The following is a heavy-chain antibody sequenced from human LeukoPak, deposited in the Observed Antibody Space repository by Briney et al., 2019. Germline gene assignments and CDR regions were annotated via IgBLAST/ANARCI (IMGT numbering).Heavy chain of an antibody. D-gene: IGHD3-3*01. CDR3: VKGGQNYDFWRFDY. Sequence: GGSLRLSCGASGFRFSSYAMSWVRQAPGKGLEWVSSISGSGGSTYYTGSVKGRFAISRDNSKSTLYLQMKSLGTDDTALYYCVKGGQNYDFWRFDYWGQGTLVTASS. V-gene: IGHV3-23*01. CDR2: ISGSGGST. J-gene: IGHJ4*02. CDR1: GFRFSSYA.